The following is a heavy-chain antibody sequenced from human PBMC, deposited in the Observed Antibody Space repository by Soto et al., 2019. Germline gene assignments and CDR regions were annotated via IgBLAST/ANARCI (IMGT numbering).Heavy chain of an antibody. V-gene: IGHV1-69*12. CDR1: GGTFRTYA. J-gene: IGHJ6*01. D-gene: IGHD6-19*01. CDR2: IIPIFGKV. CDR3: AKGAVAGTPTSYYYYGMDV. Sequence: QVQLLQSGAEVKKPGSSVRVSCEASGGTFRTYAISWVRQAPGQGLEWMGEIIPIFGKVNYAQKFQGRVTITADESTNTVYMDLRRLTSEDTAVYYCAKGAVAGTPTSYYYYGMDVW.